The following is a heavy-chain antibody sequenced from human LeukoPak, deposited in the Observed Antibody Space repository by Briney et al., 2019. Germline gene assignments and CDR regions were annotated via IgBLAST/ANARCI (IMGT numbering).Heavy chain of an antibody. D-gene: IGHD1-26*01. CDR3: AKDGVRGALDAFDI. CDR2: ISGRDHTT. J-gene: IGHJ3*02. V-gene: IGHV3-23*01. CDR1: GFTFSNFA. Sequence: GGSLRLSCAASGFTFSNFAMSWVRQAPGKGLEWVSVISGRDHTTYYTESVKGRFTISRDNSKNTLSLQMNSLRAEDTAVYYCAKDGVRGALDAFDIWGQGTMVTVSS.